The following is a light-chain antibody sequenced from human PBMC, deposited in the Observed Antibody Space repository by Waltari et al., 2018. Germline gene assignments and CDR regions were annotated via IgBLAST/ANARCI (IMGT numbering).Light chain of an antibody. CDR1: GPNIGITT. CDR2: NDN. CDR3: AAWDDSLNGLS. V-gene: IGLV1-44*01. Sequence: QSVLTQPPSASGTPGQRVTISFSGSGPNIGITTVTWYQQLPGTAPKLLIYNDNQRPSGVPDRFSGSKSGSSASLAISGLQSDDEANYYCAAWDDSLNGLSFGTGTRVTVL. J-gene: IGLJ1*01.